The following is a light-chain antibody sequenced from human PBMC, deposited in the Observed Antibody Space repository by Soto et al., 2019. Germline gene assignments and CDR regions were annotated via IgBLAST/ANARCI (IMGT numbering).Light chain of an antibody. Sequence: EIVLTQSPATQSLSPGERATLSCRASQSVSSYLAWYQQKPGQAPRLLIYDASNRATGIPARFSGSGSGTDFTLTISSLEPQDFAVYYCQQRSNRPSFGGGTKVEIK. CDR3: QQRSNRPS. CDR2: DAS. CDR1: QSVSSY. V-gene: IGKV3-11*01. J-gene: IGKJ4*01.